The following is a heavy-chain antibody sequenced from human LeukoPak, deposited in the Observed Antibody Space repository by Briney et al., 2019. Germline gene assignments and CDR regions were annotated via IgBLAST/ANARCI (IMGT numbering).Heavy chain of an antibody. CDR1: GFTFNNYA. J-gene: IGHJ4*02. Sequence: SGGSLRLSCAASGFTFNNYAMSWVRQAPGKGPEWVSSISGSGGSTYYADSVKGRFTISRDNSNNTLYLQMNSLRAEDTAVYYCAKDRSSGSYPRGNEYWGRGTLVTVSS. CDR2: ISGSGGST. CDR3: AKDRSSGSYPRGNEY. D-gene: IGHD1-26*01. V-gene: IGHV3-23*01.